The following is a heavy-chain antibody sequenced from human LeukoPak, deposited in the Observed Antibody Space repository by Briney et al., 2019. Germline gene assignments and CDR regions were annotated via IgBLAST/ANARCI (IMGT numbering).Heavy chain of an antibody. V-gene: IGHV3-23*01. Sequence: TGGSLRLSCAASGFTFSSYAMSWVRQAPGKGLEWVSAISGSGGSTYYADSVKGRFTISRDNSKNTLYLQMNSLRAEDTAVYYCAKDSNSYYDSRDWGQGTLVTVSS. CDR2: ISGSGGST. D-gene: IGHD3-22*01. CDR1: GFTFSSYA. J-gene: IGHJ4*02. CDR3: AKDSNSYYDSRD.